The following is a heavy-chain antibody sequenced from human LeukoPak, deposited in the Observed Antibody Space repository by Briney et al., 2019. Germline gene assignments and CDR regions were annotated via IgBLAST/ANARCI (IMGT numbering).Heavy chain of an antibody. Sequence: SETLSLTCTVSGGSISSYYWSWIRQPPGKGLEWIGYIHYSGSTHYNPSLKSRVTISVDTSKNQVSLKLRSVTAADTAVYYCARVFYYGSGSYSSDYWGQGTLVTVSS. J-gene: IGHJ4*02. CDR1: GGSISSYY. CDR2: IHYSGST. D-gene: IGHD3-10*01. V-gene: IGHV4-59*01. CDR3: ARVFYYGSGSYSSDY.